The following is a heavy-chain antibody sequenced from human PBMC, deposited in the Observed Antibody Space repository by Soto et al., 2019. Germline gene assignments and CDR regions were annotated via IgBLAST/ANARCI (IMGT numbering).Heavy chain of an antibody. CDR1: GYTFTSYH. J-gene: IGHJ4*02. CDR2: ISAYNGNT. CDR3: ARDSPPTRE. Sequence: QVQLVQSGAEVKKPGASVKVSCKASGYTFTSYHITWVRQAPGQGLEWMGWISAYNGNTNYAQKLHGSVTMTTDAPTSTTYMELRRLRSDDTAVNYCARDSPPTREWGQGTLVTVSS. D-gene: IGHD4-17*01. V-gene: IGHV1-18*01.